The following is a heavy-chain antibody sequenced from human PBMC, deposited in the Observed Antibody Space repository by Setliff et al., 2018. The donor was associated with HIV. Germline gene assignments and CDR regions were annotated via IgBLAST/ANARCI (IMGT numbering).Heavy chain of an antibody. Sequence: PGESLKISCAASGFSLSTYSMNWVRQAPGKGLEWISYISSDSRTTYYADSVKGRFTISRDSAKNFLYLQMNSLTTEDTALYYCAKEAVSGTYFGSGFDYWGQGTLVTVSS. CDR2: ISSDSRTT. J-gene: IGHJ4*02. D-gene: IGHD1-26*01. V-gene: IGHV3-48*04. CDR1: GFSLSTYS. CDR3: AKEAVSGTYFGSGFDY.